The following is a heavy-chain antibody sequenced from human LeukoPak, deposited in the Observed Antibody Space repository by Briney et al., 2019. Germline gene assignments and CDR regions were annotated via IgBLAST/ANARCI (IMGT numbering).Heavy chain of an antibody. D-gene: IGHD2-2*01. CDR3: ATATRNFDY. Sequence: GGSLRLSCAASGSTFSSYGMHWVRQAPGKGLEWVAVISYDGSNKYYADSVKGRFTISRDNSKNTLYLQMNSLRAEDTAVYYCATATRNFDYWGQGTLVTVSS. CDR2: ISYDGSNK. V-gene: IGHV3-30*03. CDR1: GSTFSSYG. J-gene: IGHJ4*02.